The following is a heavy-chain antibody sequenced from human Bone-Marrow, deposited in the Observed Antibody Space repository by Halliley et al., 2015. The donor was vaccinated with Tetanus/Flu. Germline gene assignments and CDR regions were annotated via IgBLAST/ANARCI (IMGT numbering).Heavy chain of an antibody. Sequence: ISYEGDIKYYADSGRRRFTIPRDNSKGTVYLQRNSRRAGDTAVYFCAREISHGAGSYSLDVWGQGTLVTVSS. J-gene: IGHJ4*02. CDR2: ISYEGDIK. D-gene: IGHD3-10*01. V-gene: IGHV3-30-3*01. CDR3: AREISHGAGSYSLDV.